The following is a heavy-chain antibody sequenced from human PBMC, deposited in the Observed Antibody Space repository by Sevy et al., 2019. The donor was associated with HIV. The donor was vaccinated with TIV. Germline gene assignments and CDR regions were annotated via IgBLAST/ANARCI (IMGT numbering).Heavy chain of an antibody. CDR2: INSDGSST. CDR3: ARVYCGGDCYSSYYYYGMDV. J-gene: IGHJ6*02. V-gene: IGHV3-74*01. CDR1: GFTFSSYW. Sequence: GGSLRLSCAASGFTFSSYWMHWVRQAPGKGLVWVSRINSDGSSTSYADSVKGRFTITRDNAKNTLYLQMNSLRAEDTAVYYCARVYCGGDCYSSYYYYGMDVWGQGTTVTVSS. D-gene: IGHD2-21*02.